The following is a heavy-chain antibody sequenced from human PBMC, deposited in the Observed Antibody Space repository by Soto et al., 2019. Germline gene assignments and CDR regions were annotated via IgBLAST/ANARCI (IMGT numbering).Heavy chain of an antibody. CDR1: GYTFTSYG. J-gene: IGHJ4*02. Sequence: QVQLVQSGAEVKKPGASVKVSCKASGYTFTSYGFSWVRQAPGQGLERMGWISAYNGNTNYPQKFQGRVTMSTETSTNTADEEVRSLKSDDTAVYCCARRRSGMFLGTGGFFDYWGQGGLVTVSS. D-gene: IGHD3-3*01. CDR2: ISAYNGNT. CDR3: ARRRSGMFLGTGGFFDY. V-gene: IGHV1-18*01.